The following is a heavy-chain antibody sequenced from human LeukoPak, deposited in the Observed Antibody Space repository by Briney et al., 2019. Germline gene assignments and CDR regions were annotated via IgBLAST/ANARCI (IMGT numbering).Heavy chain of an antibody. V-gene: IGHV4-34*01. Sequence: SETLSLTCAVYGGSFSGYYWSWIRQPPGKGLEWIGEINHSGSTNYNPSLKSRVTISVDTSKNQFSLKLSSMTAADTAVYYCARRSRWLQIHFQHWGQGTLVTVSS. CDR1: GGSFSGYY. CDR2: INHSGST. D-gene: IGHD5-24*01. J-gene: IGHJ1*01. CDR3: ARRSRWLQIHFQH.